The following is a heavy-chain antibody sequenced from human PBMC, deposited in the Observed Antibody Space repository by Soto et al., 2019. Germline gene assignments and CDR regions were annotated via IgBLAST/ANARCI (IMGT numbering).Heavy chain of an antibody. CDR3: TTESDSLASWFNP. D-gene: IGHD2-21*01. J-gene: IGHJ5*02. CDR1: VFTLSNAW. Sequence: GGYLLLSCASSVFTLSNAWMSLVGQAPGKGLEWVGRIKSKTDGGTTDYAAPVKGRFTISRDESKNTLYLQMNSLKAEDTAVYYSTTESDSLASWFNPWGQGTMVTGSS. CDR2: IKSKTDGGTT. V-gene: IGHV3-15*01.